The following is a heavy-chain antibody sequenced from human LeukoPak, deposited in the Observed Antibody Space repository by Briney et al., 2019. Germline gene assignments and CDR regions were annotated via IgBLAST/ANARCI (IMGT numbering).Heavy chain of an antibody. J-gene: IGHJ4*02. CDR3: ARVGVVIFDY. CDR1: GYTFTSYY. V-gene: IGHV1-46*01. CDR2: INPSGGST. Sequence: ASVKVSCKASGYTFTSYYMHWVRQAHGQGLEWMGIINPSGGSTSYAQKFQGRVTMTRDTSTSTVYMEVSSLRSEDTAVYYGARVGVVIFDYWGQGTLVTVSS. D-gene: IGHD3-22*01.